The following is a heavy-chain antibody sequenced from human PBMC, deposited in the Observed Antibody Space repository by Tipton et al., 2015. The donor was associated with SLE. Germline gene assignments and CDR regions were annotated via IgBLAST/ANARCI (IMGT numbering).Heavy chain of an antibody. Sequence: TLSLTCSVSGASISTTSYLWGWIRQPPGKGLEWIGTIHYSETIHYSGSTYLNPSLKSRVTISVDTSKNHFSLNLNSVTAADTAVYYCARRGYDLGGYYHYAMDVWGQGTTVTVFS. CDR2: IHYSETIHYSGST. CDR3: ARRGYDLGGYYHYAMDV. V-gene: IGHV4-39*07. J-gene: IGHJ6*02. D-gene: IGHD2-15*01. CDR1: GASISTTSYL.